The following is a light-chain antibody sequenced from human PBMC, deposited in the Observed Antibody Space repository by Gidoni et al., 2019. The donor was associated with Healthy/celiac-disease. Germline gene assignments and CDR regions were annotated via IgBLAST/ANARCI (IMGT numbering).Light chain of an antibody. CDR3: QQRSNWPLT. J-gene: IGKJ4*01. CDR1: QSVSSY. V-gene: IGKV3-11*01. CDR2: DAS. Sequence: FVFTQSPATLALSPGERATLSCRASQSVSSYLAWYQQKPGQAPRLLIYDASDRATGIPARFSGSGSGTDFTLTISSLEPEDFAVYYCQQRSNWPLTFGGGTKVEIK.